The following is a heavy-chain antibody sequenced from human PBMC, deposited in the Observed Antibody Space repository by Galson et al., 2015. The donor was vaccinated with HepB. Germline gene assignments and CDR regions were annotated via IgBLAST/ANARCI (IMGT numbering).Heavy chain of an antibody. V-gene: IGHV4-59*01. CDR2: IYYSGST. J-gene: IGHJ2*01. D-gene: IGHD6-13*01. CDR3: ARDPIHSSSWPRYWYFDL. Sequence: WSWIRQPPGKGLEWIGYIYYSGSTNYNPSLKSRVTISVDTSKNQFSLKLCSVTAADTAVYYCARDPIHSSSWPRYWYFDLWGRGTLVTVSS.